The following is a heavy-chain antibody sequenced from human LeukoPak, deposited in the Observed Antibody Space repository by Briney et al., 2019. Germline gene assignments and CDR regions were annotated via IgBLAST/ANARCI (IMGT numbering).Heavy chain of an antibody. Sequence: GGSLRLSCAASGFTFSSYGMHWVRQAPGKGLEWVAFIRYDGSNKYYADSVKGRFTISRDNSKNTLYLQMNSLRAEDTAVYYCANGDGYNQQTFDYWSQGTLVTVSS. CDR3: ANGDGYNQQTFDY. D-gene: IGHD5-24*01. V-gene: IGHV3-30*02. CDR2: IRYDGSNK. CDR1: GFTFSSYG. J-gene: IGHJ4*02.